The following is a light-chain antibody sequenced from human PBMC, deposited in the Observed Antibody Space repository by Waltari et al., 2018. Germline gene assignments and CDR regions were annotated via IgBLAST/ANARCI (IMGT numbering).Light chain of an antibody. Sequence: DIQMTQSPSTLSASVGDRVTIPCRASQSISSWLAWYQQKPGKAPKLLIYKASSLESGVPSRFSGSGSGTEFTLTISSLQPDDFATYYCQQYNSIQGYTFGQGTKLEIK. J-gene: IGKJ2*01. CDR2: KAS. CDR3: QQYNSIQGYT. V-gene: IGKV1-5*03. CDR1: QSISSW.